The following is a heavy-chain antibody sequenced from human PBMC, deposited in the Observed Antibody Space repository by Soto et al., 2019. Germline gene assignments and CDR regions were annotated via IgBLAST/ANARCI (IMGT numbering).Heavy chain of an antibody. D-gene: IGHD6-19*01. CDR3: ARGRSIAVAGYYYYYMDV. J-gene: IGHJ6*03. Sequence: GGSLRLSCAASGFTFSDYYMSWIRQAPGKGLEWVSYISSSGSTIYYADSVKGRFTISRDNAKNSLYLQMNSLRAEDTAVYYCARGRSIAVAGYYYYYMDVWGKGTTVTVSS. CDR1: GFTFSDYY. V-gene: IGHV3-11*01. CDR2: ISSSGSTI.